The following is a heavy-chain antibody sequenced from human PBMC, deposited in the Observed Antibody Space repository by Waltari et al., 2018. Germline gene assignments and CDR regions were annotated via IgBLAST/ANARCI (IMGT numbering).Heavy chain of an antibody. CDR3: AREAYYDILTGYYGIGYFDY. V-gene: IGHV4-59*01. J-gene: IGHJ4*02. Sequence: QVQLQESGPGLVKPSATLSLTCTVSGGSISSYYWSWIRQPPGQGLEWIGYIYYSGSTNYNPSLKSRVTISVDTSKNQFSLKLSSVTAADTAVYYCAREAYYDILTGYYGIGYFDYWGQGTLVTVSS. CDR2: IYYSGST. D-gene: IGHD3-9*01. CDR1: GGSISSYY.